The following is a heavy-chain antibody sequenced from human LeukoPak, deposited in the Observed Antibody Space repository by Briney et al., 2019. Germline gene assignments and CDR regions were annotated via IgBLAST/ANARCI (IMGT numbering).Heavy chain of an antibody. CDR2: IYYGGST. V-gene: IGHV4-61*01. Sequence: SETLSLTCTVSGGSVSSGSYYWSWIRQPPGKGLEWIGYIYYGGSTNYNPSLKSRVTISVDTSKNQFSLNLSSMTAADTAVYYCARSNAFDVRGQGTMVTVSS. J-gene: IGHJ3*01. CDR3: ARSNAFDV. CDR1: GGSVSSGSYY.